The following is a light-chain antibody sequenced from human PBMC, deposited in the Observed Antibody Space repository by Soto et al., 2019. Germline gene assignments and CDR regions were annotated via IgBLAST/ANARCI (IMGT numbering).Light chain of an antibody. CDR2: GVT. CDR1: HNDIGTYDY. Sequence: QSVLTQPTSVSGSPGQSITISCTGNHNDIGTYDYVSWYQQHPGRAPRLLIHGVTTRPTGLHGRFSASKSGLTASLTISGLQPEDEADYYCSSFTSNRIYVFGPGTKVTVL. CDR3: SSFTSNRIYV. V-gene: IGLV2-14*03. J-gene: IGLJ1*01.